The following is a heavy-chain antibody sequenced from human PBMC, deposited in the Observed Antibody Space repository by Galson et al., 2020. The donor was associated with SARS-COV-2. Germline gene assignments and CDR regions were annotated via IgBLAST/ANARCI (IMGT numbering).Heavy chain of an antibody. CDR3: ARVYDILTGSEPGLDY. D-gene: IGHD3-9*01. Sequence: GGSLRLSCAASGFTFSSYEMNWVRQAPGKGLEWVSYISSSGSTIYYADSVKGRFTISRDNAKNSLYLQMNSLRAEDTAVYYCARVYDILTGSEPGLDYWGQGTLVTVSS. CDR2: ISSSGSTI. CDR1: GFTFSSYE. V-gene: IGHV3-48*03. J-gene: IGHJ4*02.